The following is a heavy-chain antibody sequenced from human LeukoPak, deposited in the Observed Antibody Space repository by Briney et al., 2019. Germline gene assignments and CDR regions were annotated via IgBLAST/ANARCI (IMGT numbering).Heavy chain of an antibody. CDR1: GYTFTGYY. CDR3: ARDMGIYDSSSPYYFDY. CDR2: INPNSGGT. Sequence: ASVKVSCKASGYTFTGYYMHWVRQAPGQGLEWMGRINPNSGGTNYAQKLQGRVTMTTDTSTSTAYMELRSLRSDGTAVYYCARDMGIYDSSSPYYFDYWGQGTLVTVSS. J-gene: IGHJ4*02. D-gene: IGHD3-22*01. V-gene: IGHV1-2*06.